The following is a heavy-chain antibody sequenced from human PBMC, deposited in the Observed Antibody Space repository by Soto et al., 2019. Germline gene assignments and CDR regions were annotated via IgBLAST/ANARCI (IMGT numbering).Heavy chain of an antibody. J-gene: IGHJ5*02. CDR3: AREIYSSGLNWFDP. D-gene: IGHD6-19*01. V-gene: IGHV3-11*06. CDR1: GFTFSDYY. CDR2: ISSSSSYT. Sequence: PGGSLRLSCAASGFTFSDYYMSWIRQAPGKGLEWVSYISSSSSYTNYADSVKGRFTISRDNAKNSLYLQMNSLRAEDTAVYYCAREIYSSGLNWFDPWGQGTLVTVSS.